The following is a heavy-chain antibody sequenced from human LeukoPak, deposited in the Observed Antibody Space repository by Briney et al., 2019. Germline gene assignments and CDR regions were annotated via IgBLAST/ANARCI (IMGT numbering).Heavy chain of an antibody. D-gene: IGHD4-23*01. CDR1: GGSFSGYY. CDR2: INHSGST. Sequence: PSETLSLTCAVYGGSFSGYYWSWIRQPPGKGLEWIGEINHSGSTNYNPSLKSRVTISVDTSKNQFSLKLSSVTAADTAVYYCARGRTTVVTRGYDYWGQGTLVTVSS. J-gene: IGHJ4*02. V-gene: IGHV4-34*01. CDR3: ARGRTTVVTRGYDY.